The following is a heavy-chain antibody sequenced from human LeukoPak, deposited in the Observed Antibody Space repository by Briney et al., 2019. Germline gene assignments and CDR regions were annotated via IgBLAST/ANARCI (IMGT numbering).Heavy chain of an antibody. J-gene: IGHJ4*02. CDR1: GFTFSDYY. D-gene: IGHD3-22*01. V-gene: IGHV3-11*04. CDR2: ISSSGSTI. CDR3: ARDLGATMIVVVLAPGFDY. Sequence: GGSLRLSCAASGFTFSDYYMSWIRQAPGKGLEWVSYISSSGSTIYYADSVKGRFTISRDNAKNSLYLQMNSLRAEDTAVYYCARDLGATMIVVVLAPGFDYWGQGTLVTVSS.